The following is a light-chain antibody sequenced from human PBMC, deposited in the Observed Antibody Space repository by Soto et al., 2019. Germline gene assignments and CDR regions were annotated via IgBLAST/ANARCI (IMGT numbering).Light chain of an antibody. V-gene: IGKV3-20*01. CDR1: QSVSSSY. J-gene: IGKJ5*01. CDR2: GAF. CDR3: QQYRSPPLIT. Sequence: ESVVTQSRRTLSLSPGESATLSCSPSQSVSSSYLAWYQQKTGQAPTLLIYGAFTRATGIPARLSGSGSGTDFTITISSLEPADFAVYHCQQYRSPPLITFGQGTRLEIK.